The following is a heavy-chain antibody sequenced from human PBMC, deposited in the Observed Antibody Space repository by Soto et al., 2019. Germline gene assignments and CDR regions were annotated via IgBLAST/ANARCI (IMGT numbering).Heavy chain of an antibody. CDR3: ARGVGSSGYRGTFHFDY. V-gene: IGHV3-21*01. CDR2: ISSSSSYI. CDR1: GFIFSSYS. Sequence: EVQLVESGGGLVKPGGSLRLSCAASGFIFSSYSMNWVRQAPGKGLEWVSSISSSSSYIYYADSVKGRFTISRDNAKNSLYLQMNSLRAEDTAVYYCARGVGSSGYRGTFHFDYWGQGTLVTVSS. J-gene: IGHJ4*02. D-gene: IGHD3-22*01.